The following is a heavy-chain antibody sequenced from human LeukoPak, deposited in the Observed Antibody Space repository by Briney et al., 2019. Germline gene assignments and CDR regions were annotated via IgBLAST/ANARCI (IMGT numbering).Heavy chain of an antibody. D-gene: IGHD6-25*01. J-gene: IGHJ5*02. Sequence: ASVKVSCKASGGTFSSYAISWVRQAPGQGLEWMGGIIPIFGTANYAQKFQGRVTITADESTSTAYVELSSLRSEDTAVYYCAREKSGRSSGFDPWGQGTLVTVSS. CDR1: GGTFSSYA. CDR3: AREKSGRSSGFDP. V-gene: IGHV1-69*01. CDR2: IIPIFGTA.